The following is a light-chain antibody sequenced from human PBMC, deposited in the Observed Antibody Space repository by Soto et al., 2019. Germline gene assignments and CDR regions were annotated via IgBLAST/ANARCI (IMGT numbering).Light chain of an antibody. CDR1: SSNIGAGYG. V-gene: IGLV1-40*01. J-gene: IGLJ1*01. Sequence: QSVLTQPPSVSGAPGQRVTISCTGSSSNIGAGYGVHWYQQLPGTAPKLLIYGNSNRPSGVPDRFSGSKSGTSASLAITGLQAEDEADYYCQSYDSSLSAFYVFGTGTKVTVL. CDR2: GNS. CDR3: QSYDSSLSAFYV.